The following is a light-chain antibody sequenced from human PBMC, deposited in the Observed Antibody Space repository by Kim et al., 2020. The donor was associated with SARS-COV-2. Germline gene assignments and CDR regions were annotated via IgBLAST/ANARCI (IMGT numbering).Light chain of an antibody. J-gene: IGLJ3*02. CDR3: SSYTSSGTWV. V-gene: IGLV2-14*03. Sequence: GQSTTISCTGTSSDVGGYNYVCWYQHHPDKAPKLMIYDVTKRPSGISDRFSGSKSDATASLTISGLQAEDEADYYCSSYTSSGTWVFGGGTQLTVL. CDR2: DVT. CDR1: SSDVGGYNY.